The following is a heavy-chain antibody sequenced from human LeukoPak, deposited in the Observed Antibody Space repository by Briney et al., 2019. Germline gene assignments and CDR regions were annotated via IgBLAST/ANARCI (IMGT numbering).Heavy chain of an antibody. CDR1: GFAFSSYS. CDR3: ARDMLSFGFDY. V-gene: IGHV3-48*01. J-gene: IGHJ4*02. CDR2: ISSSSSTI. D-gene: IGHD5-18*01. Sequence: GRSLRLSCAASGFAFSSYSMNWVRQAPGKGLEWVSYISSSSSTIYYADSVKGRFTISRDNAKNSLYLQMNSLRAEDTAVYYCARDMLSFGFDYWGQGTLVTVSS.